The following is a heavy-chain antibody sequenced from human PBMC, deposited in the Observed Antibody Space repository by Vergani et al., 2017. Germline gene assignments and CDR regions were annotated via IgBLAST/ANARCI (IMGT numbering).Heavy chain of an antibody. CDR2: ISYDGSNK. CDR1: GFTFSSYG. D-gene: IGHD5-24*01. V-gene: IGHV3-30*18. CDR3: AKVGGDGYDY. J-gene: IGHJ4*02. Sequence: CPASGFTFSSYGMHWVRQAPGKGLEWVAVISYDGSNKYYADSVKGRFTISRDNSKNTLYLQMNSLRAEDTAVYYCAKVGGDGYDYWGQGTLVTVSS.